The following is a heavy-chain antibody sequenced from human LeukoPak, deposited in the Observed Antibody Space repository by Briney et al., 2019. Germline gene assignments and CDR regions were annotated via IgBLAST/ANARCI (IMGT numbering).Heavy chain of an antibody. Sequence: PGGSLRLSCAASGFTFSSCGMHWVRQAPGKGLEWVAVISYDGSNKYYADSVKGRFTISRDNSKNTLYLQMNSLRAEDTAVYYCAIICSSTSPLGYWGQGTLVTVSS. V-gene: IGHV3-30*03. D-gene: IGHD2-2*01. J-gene: IGHJ4*02. CDR3: AIICSSTSPLGY. CDR2: ISYDGSNK. CDR1: GFTFSSCG.